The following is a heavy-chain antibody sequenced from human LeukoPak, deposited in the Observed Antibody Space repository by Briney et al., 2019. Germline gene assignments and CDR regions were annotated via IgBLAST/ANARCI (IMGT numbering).Heavy chain of an antibody. CDR1: GFTFSSYA. Sequence: PGRSLRLSCAASGFTFSSYAMHWVRQAPGKGLEWVAVISYDGSNKYYADSVKGRFTISRDNSKNTLYLQMNSLRAEDTAVYYCAREILPMIFGAFDIWGHGTMVTVSS. CDR3: AREILPMIFGAFDI. V-gene: IGHV3-30-3*01. D-gene: IGHD2/OR15-2a*01. CDR2: ISYDGSNK. J-gene: IGHJ3*02.